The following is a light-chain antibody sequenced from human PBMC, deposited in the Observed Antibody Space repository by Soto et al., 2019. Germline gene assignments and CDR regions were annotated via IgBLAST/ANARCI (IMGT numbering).Light chain of an antibody. CDR1: NSNIGNNY. V-gene: IGLV1-51*01. CDR2: DNN. Sequence: QSVLTQPPSVSAAPGQRVTISCSGSNSNIGNNYVSWYQQLPGTAPKLLIYDNNKRPSGIPDRFSGSKSGTSATLDITGLQTGDEAEYYCGKRDSSRIGYVFGTGTKLTV. CDR3: GKRDSSRIGYV. J-gene: IGLJ1*01.